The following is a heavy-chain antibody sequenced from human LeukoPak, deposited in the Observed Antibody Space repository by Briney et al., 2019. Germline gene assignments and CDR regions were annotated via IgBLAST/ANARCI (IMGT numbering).Heavy chain of an antibody. CDR2: INHSGNT. D-gene: IGHD3-10*01. V-gene: IGHV4-34*01. J-gene: IGHJ4*02. CDR1: GGFFSGYY. Sequence: SDTLSLTCAVYGGFFSGYYWSWIRHPPEKGREWIGEINHSGNTKYNPSLKSRVTISVDTSKNQSSLELSPLTNADTAVYYGARVGAVGSGFLFDFWGQGTLVTVS. CDR3: ARVGAVGSGFLFDF.